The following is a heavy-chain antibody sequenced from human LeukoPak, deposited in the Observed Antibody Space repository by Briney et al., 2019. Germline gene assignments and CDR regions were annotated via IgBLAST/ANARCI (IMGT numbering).Heavy chain of an antibody. CDR1: GGSIRSGDYY. V-gene: IGHV4-30-4*08. J-gene: IGHJ5*02. CDR3: ARDQTSLPGWFDP. Sequence: SETLSLTCTVSGGSIRSGDYYWSWIRQPPGKGLEWIGYIYYSGSTYYNPSLKSRVTISVDTSKNQFSLKLSSVTAADTAVYYCARDQTSLPGWFDPWGQGTLVTVSS. CDR2: IYYSGST. D-gene: IGHD6-6*01.